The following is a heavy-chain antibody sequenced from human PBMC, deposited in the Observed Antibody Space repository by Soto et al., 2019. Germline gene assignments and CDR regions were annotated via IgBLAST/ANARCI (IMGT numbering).Heavy chain of an antibody. CDR1: GGSIISGPYS. CDR2: FHYSEST. J-gene: IGHJ6*02. CDR3: ARLGGYCSSTNCYGYYAMDV. D-gene: IGHD2-2*01. Sequence: SETLSLTCTVSGGSIISGPYSWGLIRQPPGEGLEWIGTFHYSESTHYNPSLESRITISIDTSKNQFSLKVTSVTVADTAVYYCARLGGYCSSTNCYGYYAMDVWGQGTTVTVSS. V-gene: IGHV4-39*01.